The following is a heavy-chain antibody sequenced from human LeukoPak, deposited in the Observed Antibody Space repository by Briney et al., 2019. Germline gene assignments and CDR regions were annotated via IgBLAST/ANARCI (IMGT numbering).Heavy chain of an antibody. CDR2: IYPRDGST. CDR3: ARDQEGFDY. J-gene: IGHJ4*02. V-gene: IGHV1-46*01. CDR1: GYSFTSNY. Sequence: ASVKVSCKASGYSFTSNYIHWVRQAPGQGLEWMGMIYPRDGSTSYAQKFQGRVTVTRDTSTGTVHMELSGLRSEDTAVYYCARDQEGFDYWGQGTLVTVSS.